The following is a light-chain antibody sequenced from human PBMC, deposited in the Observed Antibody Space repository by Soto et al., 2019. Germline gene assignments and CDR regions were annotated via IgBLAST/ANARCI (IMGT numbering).Light chain of an antibody. V-gene: IGLV2-8*01. J-gene: IGLJ3*02. CDR3: SSYAGSNILV. CDR1: SSDVGGYNY. Sequence: QSALTQPPSASGSPGQSVTISCTGTSSDVGGYNYVSWYQQHPGKVPKLMIYEVTKRPSGVPDRFSGSKSGSTASPTVSGLQAEDEADYYCSSYAGSNILVFGGGTKVTVL. CDR2: EVT.